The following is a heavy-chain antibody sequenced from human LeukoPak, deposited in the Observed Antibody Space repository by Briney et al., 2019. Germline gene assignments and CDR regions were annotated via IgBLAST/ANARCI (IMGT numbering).Heavy chain of an antibody. CDR2: ISYDGSNE. Sequence: GGSLRLSCAASGFTFSSYGMHWVRQAPGKGLEWVAVISYDGSNEYYADSVKGRFTISRDNSNKMLYLEMNSLRGEDTAVYYCVYPLWGRLHDYYGMDVWGQGTTVIVSS. V-gene: IGHV3-30*03. CDR1: GFTFSSYG. CDR3: VYPLWGRLHDYYGMDV. D-gene: IGHD4-11*01. J-gene: IGHJ6*02.